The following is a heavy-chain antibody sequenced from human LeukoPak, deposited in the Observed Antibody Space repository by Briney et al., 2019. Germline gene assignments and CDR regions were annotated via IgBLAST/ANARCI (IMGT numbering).Heavy chain of an antibody. J-gene: IGHJ4*02. Sequence: PGGSLRLSCAASGFTFSSYAMSWVRQAPGKGLEWVSAISGSGGSTYYADSVKGRFTISRDNSKNTLYLQMNSLTAEDTAVYYCARAVVGTSCYGYWGQGTLVTVSS. V-gene: IGHV3-23*01. CDR3: ARAVVGTSCYGY. CDR1: GFTFSSYA. CDR2: ISGSGGST. D-gene: IGHD2-2*01.